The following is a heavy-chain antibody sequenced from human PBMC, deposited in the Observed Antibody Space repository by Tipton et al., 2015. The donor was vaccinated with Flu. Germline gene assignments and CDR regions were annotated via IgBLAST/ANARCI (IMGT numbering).Heavy chain of an antibody. V-gene: IGHV1-46*01. CDR1: GYTFTSYY. J-gene: IGHJ2*01. Sequence: QLVQSGAEVKKPGASVRVSCKASGYTFTSYYMHWVRQAPGQGLEWMGIINPSGGSTSYAQKFQGRVTMTRDTSTSTVYMELSSLGSEDTAVYYCTRDPRGGYFDLWGRGTLVTVSS. CDR2: INPSGGST. CDR3: TRDPRGGYFDL.